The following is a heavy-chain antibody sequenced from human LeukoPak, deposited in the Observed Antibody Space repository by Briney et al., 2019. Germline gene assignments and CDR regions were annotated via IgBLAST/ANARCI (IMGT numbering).Heavy chain of an antibody. CDR1: AFTISSYA. J-gene: IGHJ3*02. D-gene: IGHD4-23*01. V-gene: IGHV3-21*01. Sequence: GGTLILSCTGSAFTISSYAMNWVRRAPGQGLESIASISSSSSDIYYTDSVKGRFTISRDNAKNSLYLQMNSLRAEDTAVYYCVTDYGGSSGAFDIWGQGTMVTVSS. CDR3: VTDYGGSSGAFDI. CDR2: ISSSSSDI.